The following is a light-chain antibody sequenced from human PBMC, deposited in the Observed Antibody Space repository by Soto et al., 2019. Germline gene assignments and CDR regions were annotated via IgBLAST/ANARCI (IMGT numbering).Light chain of an antibody. J-gene: IGLJ3*02. CDR2: GNS. CDR1: SSNIGAGYD. CDR3: QSYDSSLSGWV. V-gene: IGLV1-40*01. Sequence: QSVLTQPPSVSGAPGQRVTISCTGSSSNIGAGYDVHWYQQLPGTAPKLLIYGNSNRPSGVPDRFSGSKSGTSASLAITGVRGEDWGDYYCQSYDSSLSGWVFGGGTKLTVL.